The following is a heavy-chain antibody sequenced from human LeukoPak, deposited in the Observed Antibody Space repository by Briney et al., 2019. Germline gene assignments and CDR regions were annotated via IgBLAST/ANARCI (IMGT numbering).Heavy chain of an antibody. V-gene: IGHV4-38-2*01. CDR3: ARRSSSWFPFDY. Sequence: KPSETLSLTCAVPGYSISSGYYWGWVRQPPGKGLEWIGSIYHSGSTYYNPSLKSRVTISVDTSKNQFSLKLSSVTAADTAVYYCARRSSSWFPFDYWGQGTLVTVSS. D-gene: IGHD6-13*01. CDR2: IYHSGST. J-gene: IGHJ4*02. CDR1: GYSISSGYY.